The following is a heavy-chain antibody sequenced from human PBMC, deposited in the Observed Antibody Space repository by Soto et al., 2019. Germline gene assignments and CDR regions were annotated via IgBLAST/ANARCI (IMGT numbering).Heavy chain of an antibody. D-gene: IGHD6-13*01. CDR3: ARGRPVKGSSWYGAPDY. J-gene: IGHJ4*02. Sequence: GGSLRLSCAASGFTNSRYWMHWLRQAPRKGLVWVSRINSDGSSTSYADSVKSRFTISRDNAKNTLSLQMNSLRAEDTAVYYCARGRPVKGSSWYGAPDYSGQGTLVTVS. CDR1: GFTNSRYW. V-gene: IGHV3-74*01. CDR2: INSDGSST.